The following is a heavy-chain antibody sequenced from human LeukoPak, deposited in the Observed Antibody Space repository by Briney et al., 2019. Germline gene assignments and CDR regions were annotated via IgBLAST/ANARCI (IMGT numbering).Heavy chain of an antibody. CDR2: IHPDGSIT. Sequence: GGSLRLSCVGSGFTISNYWMHWVRQAPGTGLVWVSRIHPDGSITTYADSVKGRFTISRENAKNSSYLQMNSLRVEDTAVYYCVKHETGPEYWGQGTLVTVSS. D-gene: IGHD1-14*01. CDR1: GFTISNYW. CDR3: VKHETGPEY. V-gene: IGHV3-74*03. J-gene: IGHJ4*02.